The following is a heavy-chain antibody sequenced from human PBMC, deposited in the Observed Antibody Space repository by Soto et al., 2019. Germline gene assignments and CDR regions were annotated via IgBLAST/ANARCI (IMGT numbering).Heavy chain of an antibody. J-gene: IGHJ4*02. D-gene: IGHD3-9*01. CDR2: ISYDGSNK. V-gene: IGHV3-30-3*01. CDR1: GFTFSSYA. Sequence: TGGSLRLSCAASGFTFSSYAMHWVRQAPGKGLEWVAVISYDGSNKYYADSVKGRFTISRDNSKNTLYLQMNSLRAEDTAVYYCAREGPILTGYHSFDYWGQGTLVTVS. CDR3: AREGPILTGYHSFDY.